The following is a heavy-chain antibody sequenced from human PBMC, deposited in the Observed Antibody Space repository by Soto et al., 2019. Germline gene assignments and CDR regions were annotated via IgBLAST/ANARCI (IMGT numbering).Heavy chain of an antibody. CDR3: ARGVFGGATTIGAFDI. CDR2: INHSGST. Sequence: QVQLQQWGAGLLKPSETLSLTCAVYGGSFSGYYWSWIRQPPGKGLEWIGEINHSGSTNYNPSLKSRVTISVDTSKNQFSLKLSSVTAADTAVYYCARGVFGGATTIGAFDIWGQGTMVTVSS. J-gene: IGHJ3*02. CDR1: GGSFSGYY. D-gene: IGHD1-26*01. V-gene: IGHV4-34*01.